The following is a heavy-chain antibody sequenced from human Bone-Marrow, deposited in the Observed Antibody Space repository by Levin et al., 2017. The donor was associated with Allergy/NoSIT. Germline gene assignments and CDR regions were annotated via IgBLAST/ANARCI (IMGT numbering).Heavy chain of an antibody. CDR3: AKKVRYNWNRDNWFDP. CDR1: GFTFSSYA. V-gene: IGHV3-23*01. D-gene: IGHD1-20*01. J-gene: IGHJ5*02. Sequence: PGGSLRLSCAASGFTFSSYAMSWVRQAPGKGLEWVSAISGSGGSTYYADSVKGRFTISRDNSKNTLYLQMNSLRAEDTAVYYCAKKVRYNWNRDNWFDPWGQGTLVTVSS. CDR2: ISGSGGST.